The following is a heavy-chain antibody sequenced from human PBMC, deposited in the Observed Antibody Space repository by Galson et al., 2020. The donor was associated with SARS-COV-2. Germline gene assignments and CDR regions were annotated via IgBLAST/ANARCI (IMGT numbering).Heavy chain of an antibody. J-gene: IGHJ6*03. D-gene: IGHD3-3*01. V-gene: IGHV3-21*01. CDR3: ARIRFLEWLSDYYYMDV. CDR1: GFTFSSYR. CDR2: ISSSSSYI. Sequence: GGSLRLSCAASGFTFSSYRMNWVRQAPGKGLEWVSSISSSSSYIYYADSVKGRFTISRDNAKNSLYLQMNSLRAEDTAVYYCARIRFLEWLSDYYYMDVWCKGTTVTVSS.